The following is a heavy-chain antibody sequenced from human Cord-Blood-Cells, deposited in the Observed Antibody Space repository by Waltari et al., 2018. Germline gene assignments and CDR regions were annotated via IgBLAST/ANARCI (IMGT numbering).Heavy chain of an antibody. CDR2: TYYRSKWYN. J-gene: IGHJ3*02. CDR1: ADSVSSHTAA. V-gene: IGHV6-1*01. Sequence: QVQLQQSGPGLVKPSQTLSLTSAISADSVSSHTAACNWLRQSPSRGLEWLGRTYYRSKWYNDYAVSVKSRITINPDTSKNQFSLQLNSVTPEDTAVYYCAREAPLLDAFDIWGQGTMVTVSS. CDR3: AREAPLLDAFDI.